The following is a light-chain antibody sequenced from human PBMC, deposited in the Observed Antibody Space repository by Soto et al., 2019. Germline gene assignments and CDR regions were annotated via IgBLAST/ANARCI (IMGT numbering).Light chain of an antibody. CDR2: DVS. J-gene: IGLJ1*01. Sequence: QSALTQPASVSGSPGQSITISCTGTSSDVGGYNYVTWYQQHPGEAPKLMIHDVSSRASGVPNRFSGSKSGTTASLTISGPQAEDEADYYCCSYASSTSYVLGTGTKLTVL. V-gene: IGLV2-14*03. CDR3: CSYASSTSYV. CDR1: SSDVGGYNY.